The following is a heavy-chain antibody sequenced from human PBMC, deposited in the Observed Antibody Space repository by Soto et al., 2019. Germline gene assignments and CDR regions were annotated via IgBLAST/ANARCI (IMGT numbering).Heavy chain of an antibody. V-gene: IGHV2-5*02. CDR2: IYWDDDK. CDR3: AHSRCGGDCLQSYSSHYYYGMDV. D-gene: IGHD2-21*02. Sequence: QITLKESGPTLVKPTQTLTLTCTFSGFSLSTSGVGVGWIRQPPGKALEWLALIYWDDDKRYSPSLKSRLTITKDTSKIPVVLTMTNMDPVDTATYYCAHSRCGGDCLQSYSSHYYYGMDVWGQGTTVTVSS. J-gene: IGHJ6*02. CDR1: GFSLSTSGVG.